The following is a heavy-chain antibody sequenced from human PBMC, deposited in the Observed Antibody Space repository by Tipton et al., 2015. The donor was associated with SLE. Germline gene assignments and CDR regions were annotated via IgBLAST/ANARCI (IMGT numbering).Heavy chain of an antibody. Sequence: SLRLSCEVSRVTLSSYGMHWVRQAPGKGLEWVSGINWNGGSTGYADSVKGRFTISRDNSKNTLYLQMNSLRAEDTAVYYCAKSSGYFVPSGAFDIWGQGTMVTVSS. CDR2: INWNGGST. CDR1: RVTLSSYG. J-gene: IGHJ3*02. D-gene: IGHD3-22*01. V-gene: IGHV3-NL1*01. CDR3: AKSSGYFVPSGAFDI.